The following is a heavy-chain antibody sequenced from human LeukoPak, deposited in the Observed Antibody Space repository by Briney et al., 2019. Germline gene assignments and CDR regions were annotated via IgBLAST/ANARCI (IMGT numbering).Heavy chain of an antibody. Sequence: SETVSLTCTVSGDSLSSYYWSWLRQPAGKGLVGIVRIYTSGSTNYSPSLKSRVSMSVDTSKNQCTLKLSSVTAADTAVYYCARVGDYALKDWGQGTLVTVSS. J-gene: IGHJ4*02. CDR2: IYTSGST. CDR1: GDSLSSYY. V-gene: IGHV4-4*07. D-gene: IGHD3-16*01. CDR3: ARVGDYALKD.